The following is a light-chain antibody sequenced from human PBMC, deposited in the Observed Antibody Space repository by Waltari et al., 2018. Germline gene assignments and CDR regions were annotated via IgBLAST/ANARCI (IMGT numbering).Light chain of an antibody. CDR3: CSYTGSSTSYG. CDR1: STDLASYNL. J-gene: IGLJ1*01. V-gene: IGLV2-23*01. Sequence: QSALSQPASVSGSPGQSLTITCTGASTDLASYNLVAWYQHHPNRAPKLILYEATKRPAGISHRCSGAKSGATSSLRISGLQADDEADYYCCSYTGSSTSYGCGGGTKVTVL. CDR2: EAT.